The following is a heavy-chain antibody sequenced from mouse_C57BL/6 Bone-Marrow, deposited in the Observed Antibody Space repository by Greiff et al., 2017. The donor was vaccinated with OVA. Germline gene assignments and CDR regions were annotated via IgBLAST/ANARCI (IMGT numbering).Heavy chain of an antibody. D-gene: IGHD2-5*01. V-gene: IGHV5-6*01. CDR2: ISSGGSYT. CDR3: ARHGDYSNGGAMDY. CDR1: GFTFSSYG. Sequence: EVKLQESGGDLVKPGGSLKLSCAASGFTFSSYGMSWVRQTPDKRLEWVATISSGGSYTYYPDSVKGRFTISRDNAKNTLYLQMSSLKSEDTAMYYCARHGDYSNGGAMDYWGQGTSVTVSS. J-gene: IGHJ4*01.